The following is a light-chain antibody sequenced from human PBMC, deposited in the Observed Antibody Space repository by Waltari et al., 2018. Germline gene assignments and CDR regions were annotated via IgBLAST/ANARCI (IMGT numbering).Light chain of an antibody. V-gene: IGLV2-14*01. CDR2: EVS. CDR3: SSYTSSSTGV. Sequence: QSALTQPASVSGSPGQSITISCTGTSSDVGGYNYVSWYQQHPGKAPKLMIYEVSNRPSGVSNGFSGSKSGKTASLTISGLQAEDEADYYCSSYTSSSTGVFGGGTKLTVL. CDR1: SSDVGGYNY. J-gene: IGLJ2*01.